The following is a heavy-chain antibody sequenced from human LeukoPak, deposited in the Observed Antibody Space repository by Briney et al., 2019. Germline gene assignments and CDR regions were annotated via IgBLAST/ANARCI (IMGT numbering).Heavy chain of an antibody. Sequence: GGSLRLSCAASGFSFDDYAMYWVRQAPGKGLEWVSAISGSGGTTYYADSVKGRFTISRDNSKNTLYLQMNSLRVEDTAIYYCARDPYNGAYSEGYYYYYMDVWGKGTTVTVSS. CDR3: ARDPYNGAYSEGYYYYYMDV. V-gene: IGHV3-23*01. J-gene: IGHJ6*03. CDR1: GFSFDDYA. D-gene: IGHD1-1*01. CDR2: ISGSGGTT.